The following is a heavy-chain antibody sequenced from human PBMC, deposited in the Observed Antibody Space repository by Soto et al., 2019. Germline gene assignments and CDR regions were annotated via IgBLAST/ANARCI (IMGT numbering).Heavy chain of an antibody. J-gene: IGHJ5*02. V-gene: IGHV3-64D*06. CDR3: VKPRRPAGVISGGSGNCVDP. CDR1: GFTFSNYA. CDR2: ISSNGDNI. D-gene: IGHD2-8*01. Sequence: EVQLVESGGGLVQPGGSLRLSCSASGFTFSNYAMHWVRQAPGKGLEYVSVISSNGDNIYYADSVRGRFTISRDNSKNTLYRQMSSLRPEDTARYYCVKPRRPAGVISGGSGNCVDPWGQGTLVPVAS.